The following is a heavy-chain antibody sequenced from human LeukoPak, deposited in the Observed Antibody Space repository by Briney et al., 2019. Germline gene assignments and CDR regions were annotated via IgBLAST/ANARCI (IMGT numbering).Heavy chain of an antibody. V-gene: IGHV1-46*01. CDR1: EYIFTNYY. CDR3: ARDVDYGDFVLEH. CDR2: INPSGGFT. J-gene: IGHJ4*02. D-gene: IGHD4-17*01. Sequence: ASVKVSCKASEYIFTNYYMHWGRQAPGQGLEWMGIINPSGGFTSNAQKFQGRVTMTRDTSTSTVYMELSSLRSEDTALYYCARDVDYGDFVLEHWRQGTLVTVSS.